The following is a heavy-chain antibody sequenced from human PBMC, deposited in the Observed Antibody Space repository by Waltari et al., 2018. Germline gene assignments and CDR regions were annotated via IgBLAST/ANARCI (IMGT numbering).Heavy chain of an antibody. Sequence: QVQLVQSGTEVKKPGASVKVSCKASGYTFSNYGVSWVRQAPGQGLEWVGWVASYNGNTHPPPQLQGRVTRTTDTSTTTAYLELRSLTSDDTAVYYCARVFDSSQYYYGSDYWGQGTLVTVSS. CDR3: ARVFDSSQYYYGSDY. J-gene: IGHJ4*02. V-gene: IGHV1-18*01. D-gene: IGHD3-22*01. CDR2: VASYNGNT. CDR1: GYTFSNYG.